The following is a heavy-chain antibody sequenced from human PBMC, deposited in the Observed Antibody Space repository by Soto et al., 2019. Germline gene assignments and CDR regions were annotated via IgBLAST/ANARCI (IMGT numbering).Heavy chain of an antibody. D-gene: IGHD3-10*01. Sequence: QVQLVESGGGVVQPGRSLRLSCAASRFTFSSYAMHWVRQAPGKGLEWVAVISYDGSNKYYADSVKGRFTISRDNSKNTLYLQMNSLRAEDTAVYYCARGRHYGSGSYGYFDYWGQGTLVTVSS. CDR3: ARGRHYGSGSYGYFDY. CDR1: RFTFSSYA. J-gene: IGHJ4*02. V-gene: IGHV3-30-3*01. CDR2: ISYDGSNK.